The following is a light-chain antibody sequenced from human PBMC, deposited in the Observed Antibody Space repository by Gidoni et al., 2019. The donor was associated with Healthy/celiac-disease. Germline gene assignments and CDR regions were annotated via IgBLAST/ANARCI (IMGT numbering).Light chain of an antibody. V-gene: IGKV1-5*01. CDR3: QQYNSYPCT. CDR1: QSISSW. CDR2: DAS. J-gene: IGKJ1*01. Sequence: DIQMTQSPSTLSASVGDRVTITCRASQSISSWLAWYQQKPGKAPKLLIYDASSLESGVPSRFSGSGSWTEFTLTISSLQPDDFATYYCQQYNSYPCTFGQGTKVEIK.